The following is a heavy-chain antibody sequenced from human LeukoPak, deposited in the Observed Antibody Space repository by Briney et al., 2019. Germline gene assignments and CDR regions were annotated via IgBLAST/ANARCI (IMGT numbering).Heavy chain of an antibody. D-gene: IGHD3-10*01. J-gene: IGHJ6*03. CDR3: ARGPGAITMVNYYYMDV. CDR1: GGTFSSYA. CDR2: IIPIFGTA. V-gene: IGHV1-69*13. Sequence: ASVKVSCKASGGTFSSYAISWVRQAPGQGLEWMGGIIPIFGTANYAQKFQGRVTITADESTSTAYMELSSLRSEDTAVYYCARGPGAITMVNYYYMDVWGKGTTVTIPS.